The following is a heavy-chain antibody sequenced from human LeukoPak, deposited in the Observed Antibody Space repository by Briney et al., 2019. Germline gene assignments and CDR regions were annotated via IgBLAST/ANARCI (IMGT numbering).Heavy chain of an antibody. CDR3: ARGPKWTGNFYYFDY. Sequence: SVKVSCKTSGYTFTNYDINWVRQATGQGLEWMGWMNPNSGNTGYAQKFQGRVTITRNTSISTAYMELSSLRSEDTAVYYCARGPKWTGNFYYFDYWGQGTLVTVSS. J-gene: IGHJ4*02. V-gene: IGHV1-8*03. CDR1: GYTFTNYD. D-gene: IGHD3/OR15-3a*01. CDR2: MNPNSGNT.